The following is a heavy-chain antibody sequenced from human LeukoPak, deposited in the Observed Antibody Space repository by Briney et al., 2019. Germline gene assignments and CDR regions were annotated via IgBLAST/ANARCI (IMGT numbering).Heavy chain of an antibody. CDR2: INPNSGGT. D-gene: IGHD6-13*01. Sequence: ASVKVSCKASGYTFTGYYMHWVRQAPGQGLEWTGWINPNSGGTNYAQKFQGRVTMTRDTSISTAYMEPSRLRSDDTAVYYCARDGIAAAGSEFDPWGQGTLVTVSS. V-gene: IGHV1-2*02. CDR3: ARDGIAAAGSEFDP. CDR1: GYTFTGYY. J-gene: IGHJ5*02.